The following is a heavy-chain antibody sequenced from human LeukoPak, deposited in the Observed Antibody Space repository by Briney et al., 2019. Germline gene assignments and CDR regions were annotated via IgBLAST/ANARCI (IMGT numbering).Heavy chain of an antibody. V-gene: IGHV4-59*08. D-gene: IGHD3-3*01. CDR3: AIGGKIPYYYGMDV. CDR2: IYYSGST. J-gene: IGHJ6*02. CDR1: GGSISSYY. Sequence: SETLSLTCTVSGGSISSYYWSWIRQPPGKGLEWIGYIYYSGSTNYNPSLKSRVTISVDTSKNQFSLKLSSVTAADTAVYYCAIGGKIPYYYGMDVWGQGTTVTVSS.